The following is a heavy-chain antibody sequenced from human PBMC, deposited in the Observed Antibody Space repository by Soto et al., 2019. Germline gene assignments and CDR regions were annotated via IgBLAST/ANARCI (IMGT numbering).Heavy chain of an antibody. Sequence: SETLSLTCTVAGGSVRSDNYYWTRKRQPPGKGLEWIGYIYSSGSTNYNPSLKSRVTISLDTSSNQFSLKLTSVTAADTAVYYCARDIRGYSRAFDFWGQGTLVTVSS. J-gene: IGHJ4*02. CDR3: ARDIRGYSRAFDF. CDR1: GGSVRSDNYY. V-gene: IGHV4-61*01. D-gene: IGHD5-18*01. CDR2: IYSSGST.